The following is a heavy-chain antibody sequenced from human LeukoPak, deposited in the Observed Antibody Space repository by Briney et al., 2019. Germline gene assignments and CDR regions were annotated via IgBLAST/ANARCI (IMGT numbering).Heavy chain of an antibody. J-gene: IGHJ6*03. CDR3: ARSSWSYYYYYMDV. CDR2: IYTSGST. D-gene: IGHD6-13*01. V-gene: IGHV4-4*07. Sequence: PSETLSLTCTVSGGSISSYYWSRIRQPAGKGLEWIGRIYTSGSTNYNPSLKSRVTMSVDTSKNQFSLKLSSVTAADTAVYYCARSSWSYYYYYMDVWGKGTTVTVSS. CDR1: GGSISSYY.